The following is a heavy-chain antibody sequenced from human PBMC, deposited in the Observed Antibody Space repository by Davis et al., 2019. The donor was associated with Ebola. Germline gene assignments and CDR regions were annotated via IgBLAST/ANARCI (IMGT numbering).Heavy chain of an antibody. CDR1: GFTFSSYW. V-gene: IGHV3-74*01. D-gene: IGHD2-2*01. CDR3: ARSSYQPDY. Sequence: PGGSLRLSCAASGFTFSSYWMHWVRQAPGKGLVWVSRINPDGSFTDYADSVKGRFTISRDNAKSTLYLQMNGLRAEDTAVYYCARSSYQPDYWGQGTLVTVSS. CDR2: INPDGSFT. J-gene: IGHJ4*02.